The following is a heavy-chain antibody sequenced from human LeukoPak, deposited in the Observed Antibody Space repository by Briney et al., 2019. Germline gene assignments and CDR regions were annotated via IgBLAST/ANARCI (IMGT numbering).Heavy chain of an antibody. V-gene: IGHV4-59*01. Sequence: SETLSLTCSVSGGSISSYYWSWIRQPPGKRLEWIGYIYYSGSTNYNPSLKSRVTISVDTSKNQFSLKLSSVTAADTAVYYCARSDIHYYYMDVWGKGTTVTVSS. J-gene: IGHJ6*03. CDR3: ARSDIHYYYMDV. CDR2: IYYSGST. CDR1: GGSISSYY.